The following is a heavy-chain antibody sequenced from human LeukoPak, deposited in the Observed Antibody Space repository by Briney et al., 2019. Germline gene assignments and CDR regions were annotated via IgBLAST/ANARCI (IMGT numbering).Heavy chain of an antibody. J-gene: IGHJ4*02. V-gene: IGHV3-23*01. CDR3: AKWGSPYYYDSSGYSRPFDY. CDR1: GITVTSNH. D-gene: IGHD3-22*01. Sequence: GGSLRLSCAASGITVTSNHMSWVRQAPGKGLEWVSAISGSGGSTYYADSVKGRFTISRENSKNTLYLQMNSLRAEDTAVYYCAKWGSPYYYDSSGYSRPFDYWGQGTLVTVSS. CDR2: ISGSGGST.